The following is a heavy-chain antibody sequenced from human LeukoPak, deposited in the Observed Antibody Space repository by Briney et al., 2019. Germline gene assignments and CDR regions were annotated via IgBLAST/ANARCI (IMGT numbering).Heavy chain of an antibody. Sequence: GRSLRLSCAASGFTFSSYGMHWVRQAPGKGLEWVANIKQDGSEKYYVDSVKGRFTISRDNAKNSLYLQMNSLRAEDTAVYYCARESGSYAGYLGYWGQGTLVTVSS. D-gene: IGHD1-26*01. V-gene: IGHV3-7*01. CDR1: GFTFSSYG. CDR3: ARESGSYAGYLGY. J-gene: IGHJ4*02. CDR2: IKQDGSEK.